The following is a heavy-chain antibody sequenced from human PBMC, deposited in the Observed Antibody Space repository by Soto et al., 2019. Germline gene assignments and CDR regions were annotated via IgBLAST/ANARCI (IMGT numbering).Heavy chain of an antibody. V-gene: IGHV3-48*01. CDR3: VGEVGFQLIY. CDR1: GFTFSTHS. D-gene: IGHD2-2*01. J-gene: IGHJ4*02. CDR2: ITSSDVT. Sequence: GGSLRPSCAASGFTFSTHSMNWVRQAPGKGLEWISYITSSDVTMYADSVKGRFTISRDNAKNSLYLQMNSLRGEDTAVYFCVGEVGFQLIYWGQGTLVTVSS.